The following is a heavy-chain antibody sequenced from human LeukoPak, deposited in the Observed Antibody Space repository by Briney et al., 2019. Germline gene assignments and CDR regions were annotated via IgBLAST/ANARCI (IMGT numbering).Heavy chain of an antibody. Sequence: PGGSLRLSCAASGFTVRSNYMSWVRQAPGKGLEWVSLVNTAGSTYYADSVKDRFTISRDNSKNTVNLQMNRLRAEDTAVYYCAKVNWCSASCADAWGQGTLVTVSS. CDR1: GFTVRSNY. D-gene: IGHD2-2*01. J-gene: IGHJ4*02. CDR2: VNTAGST. CDR3: AKVNWCSASCADA. V-gene: IGHV3-53*01.